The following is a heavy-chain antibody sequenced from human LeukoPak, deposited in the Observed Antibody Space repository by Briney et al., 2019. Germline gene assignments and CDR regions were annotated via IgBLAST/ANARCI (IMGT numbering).Heavy chain of an antibody. CDR2: VSYDGSNK. D-gene: IGHD6-19*01. V-gene: IGHV3-30*04. CDR1: GFTFNNYP. CDR3: ATEIAVAGPTDY. Sequence: GGSLRLSCAASGFTFNNYPFQWVRQAPAKGLEWVAVVSYDGSNKNYADSVKGRFTISRDNSKNTVYLKMNSLRPEDTAVYYCATEIAVAGPTDYWGQGTLVTVSS. J-gene: IGHJ4*02.